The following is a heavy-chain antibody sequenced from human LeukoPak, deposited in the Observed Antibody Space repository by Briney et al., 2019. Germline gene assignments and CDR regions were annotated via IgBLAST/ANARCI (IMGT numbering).Heavy chain of an antibody. CDR3: AKERQPGDYFTSDY. J-gene: IGHJ4*02. CDR2: INGRGIT. V-gene: IGHV3-23*01. D-gene: IGHD1-14*01. Sequence: GGSLRLSCTASGFTFSSYTMSWVRQAPGEGLEWLSAINGRGITYYAGSVKGRFTISRDNSENTLYLQMNSLTVDDTAVYFCAKERQPGDYFTSDYGGKGPLVTVSS. CDR1: GFTFSSYT.